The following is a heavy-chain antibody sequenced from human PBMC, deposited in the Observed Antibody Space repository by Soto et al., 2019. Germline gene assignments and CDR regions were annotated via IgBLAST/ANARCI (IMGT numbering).Heavy chain of an antibody. J-gene: IGHJ4*02. D-gene: IGHD2-15*01. CDR1: GFTFNTYA. V-gene: IGHV3-30*18. CDR3: AKRDPGGLCGGTCYPHY. CDR2: ISYDAINK. Sequence: QVHLVESGGGVVQPGNSLRLSCAASGFTFNTYAMYWLRQAPGKGLEWVAIISYDAINKFYADSVKGRFTISRDNSKNTLYLQMNSLRDEDTAVYYCAKRDPGGLCGGTCYPHYWGQGTLVTVSS.